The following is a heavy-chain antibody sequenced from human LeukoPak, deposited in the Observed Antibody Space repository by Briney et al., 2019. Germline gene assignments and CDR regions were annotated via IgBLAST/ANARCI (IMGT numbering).Heavy chain of an antibody. CDR3: ARPRVWGSSACYYDMDV. CDR1: GFIFSSYA. D-gene: IGHD6-6*01. V-gene: IGHV3-30-3*01. CDR2: ISYDGSNE. Sequence: PTGGSLRLSCAASGFIFSSYAMHWVRQAPGKGLEWVAGISYDGSNEYYPDSVKGRFTISRDNSKNTLYLQMNSLRIEDSAVYYCARPRVWGSSACYYDMDVWGQGTTVTVSS. J-gene: IGHJ6*02.